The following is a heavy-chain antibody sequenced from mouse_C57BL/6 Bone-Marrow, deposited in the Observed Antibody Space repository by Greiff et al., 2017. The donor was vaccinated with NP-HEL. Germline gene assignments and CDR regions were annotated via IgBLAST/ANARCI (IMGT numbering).Heavy chain of an antibody. CDR1: GYTFTSYG. CDR2: IYPRSGNT. J-gene: IGHJ4*01. D-gene: IGHD2-12*01. Sequence: QVQLKQSGAELARPGASVKLPCKASGYTFTSYGISWVKQSTGQGLEWIGEIYPRSGNTYYHEKFQGKATLTADKTSSTAYMVLRSETYEDSAVYFCARERLYRTHWGQGTSVTVSS. CDR3: ARERLYRTH. V-gene: IGHV1-81*01.